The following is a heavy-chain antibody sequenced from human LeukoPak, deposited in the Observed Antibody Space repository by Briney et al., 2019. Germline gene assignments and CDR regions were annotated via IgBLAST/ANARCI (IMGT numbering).Heavy chain of an antibody. D-gene: IGHD6-13*01. CDR3: AKGRCGDSSCWYFDA. CDR2: ISGSGSRGSGITGGNT. CDR1: GFNFKLSA. V-gene: IGHV3-23*01. Sequence: GGSLRLSCAASGFNFKLSAMSWGRQAPGKGLEWVALISGSGSRGSGITGGNTYYADSVKGRFSISRDDSQNTVYLQMNSLRDEDTATYFCAKGRCGDSSCWYFDAWAKGTRVTVSP. J-gene: IGHJ4*02.